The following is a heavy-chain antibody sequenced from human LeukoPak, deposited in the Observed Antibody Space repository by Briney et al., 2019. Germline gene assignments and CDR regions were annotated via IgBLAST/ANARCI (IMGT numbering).Heavy chain of an antibody. V-gene: IGHV1-46*01. Sequence: ASVKVSCKASGDTFTSYYIHWVRQAPGQGLEWMGIINPSGGSTSYARKFQGRVTMTRDMSTSTVYMELSSLRSEDTAVYFCARAVTIFGVAIPAYWGQGILVTVSS. J-gene: IGHJ4*02. CDR1: GDTFTSYY. CDR2: INPSGGST. CDR3: ARAVTIFGVAIPAY. D-gene: IGHD3-3*01.